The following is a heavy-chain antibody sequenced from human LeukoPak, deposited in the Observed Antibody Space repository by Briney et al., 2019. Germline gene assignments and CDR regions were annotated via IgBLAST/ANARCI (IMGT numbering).Heavy chain of an antibody. D-gene: IGHD6-19*01. CDR1: GGSFSGYY. J-gene: IGHJ4*02. CDR3: ARGPSVAVAGSHLDY. CDR2: INHRGGT. Sequence: SETLSLTCAVYGGSFSGYYWSWLRQPPGKGLEWIGEINHRGGTNYNPSLKSRVTMSVDTSNDQFSLKLSSVTAADTAVYYCARGPSVAVAGSHLDYWGQGALATVSS. V-gene: IGHV4-34*01.